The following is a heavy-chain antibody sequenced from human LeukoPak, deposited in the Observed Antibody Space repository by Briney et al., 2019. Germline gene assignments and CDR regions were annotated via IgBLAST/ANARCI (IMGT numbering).Heavy chain of an antibody. D-gene: IGHD2-15*01. CDR3: ARDCTGGGCYSVY. CDR2: ISAYNGNT. J-gene: IGHJ4*02. CDR1: GYTFSSYG. V-gene: IGHV1-18*01. Sequence: ASVKVSXKASGYTFSSYGISWVRQAPGQGLEWMGWISAYNGNTDYAQKFQGRVTMTTDTSTSTAYMELRSLRSDDTAVYYCARDCTGGGCYSVYWGQGTLATVSS.